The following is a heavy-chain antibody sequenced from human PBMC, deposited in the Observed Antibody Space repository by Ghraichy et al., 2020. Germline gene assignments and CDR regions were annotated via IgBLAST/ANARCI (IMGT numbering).Heavy chain of an antibody. J-gene: IGHJ6*02. CDR3: ARDPADDYDFWSGYYFVSSMDV. CDR2: ISSSSSYI. Sequence: GVLNISCAASGFTFSSYSMNWVRQAPGKGLEWVSSISSSSSYIYYADSVKGRFTISRDNAKNSLYLQMNSLRAEDTAVYYCARDPADDYDFWSGYYFVSSMDVWGQGTTVTVSS. D-gene: IGHD3-3*01. V-gene: IGHV3-21*01. CDR1: GFTFSSYS.